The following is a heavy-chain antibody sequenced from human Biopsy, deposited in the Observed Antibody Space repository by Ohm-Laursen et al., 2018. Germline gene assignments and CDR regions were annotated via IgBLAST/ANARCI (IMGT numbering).Heavy chain of an antibody. V-gene: IGHV1-2*02. J-gene: IGHJ6*02. D-gene: IGHD3-9*01. CDR2: INTNSGNA. CDR3: ARVPAYPSIDGYYGLDL. CDR1: GYTFAGYY. Sequence: APVKVSCKASGYTFAGYYLNWVRQAPGHGLEWMGWINTNSGNANYAQSLQGRLTVTRDTSISTAYMELTSLTFDDTAIYYCARVPAYPSIDGYYGLDLWGQGTTVIVSS.